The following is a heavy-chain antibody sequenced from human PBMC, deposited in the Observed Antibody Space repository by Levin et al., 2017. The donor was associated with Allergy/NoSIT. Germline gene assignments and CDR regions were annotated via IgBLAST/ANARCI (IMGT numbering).Heavy chain of an antibody. J-gene: IGHJ4*02. Sequence: SETLSLTCTVSGGSISSSSYYWGWIRQPPGKGLEWIGSMDYSGSTYYNPSLESRVTISVDTSKNYFSLKLNSVTAAATAVYYCARQLRSQHYNFDYWGQGTLVTVSS. CDR1: GGSISSSSYY. D-gene: IGHD3-16*01. CDR2: MDYSGST. CDR3: ARQLRSQHYNFDY. V-gene: IGHV4-39*01.